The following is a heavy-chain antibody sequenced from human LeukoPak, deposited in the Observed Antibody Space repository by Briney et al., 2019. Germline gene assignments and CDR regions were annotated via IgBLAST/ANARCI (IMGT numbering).Heavy chain of an antibody. CDR3: AKVAGYYDSGSYYIDY. J-gene: IGHJ4*02. D-gene: IGHD3-10*01. CDR1: GFTFSIYA. CDR2: ISASGGRT. V-gene: IGHV3-23*01. Sequence: GGSLRLSCAASGFTFSIYAMSWVRQAPGKGLEWVSGISASGGRTDYADSVKGRFTISRDNSKNTLYPQMNNLRAEDTAVYYCAKVAGYYDSGSYYIDYWGQGTLVTVSS.